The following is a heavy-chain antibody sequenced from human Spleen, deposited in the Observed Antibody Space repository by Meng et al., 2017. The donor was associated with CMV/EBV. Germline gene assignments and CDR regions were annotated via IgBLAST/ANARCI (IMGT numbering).Heavy chain of an antibody. V-gene: IGHV3-7*01. CDR2: INQDGSQS. CDR1: GFSLSNYW. J-gene: IGHJ4*02. D-gene: IGHD5-24*01. CDR3: ARDPNEDGGVTLDN. Sequence: GGSLRLSCVASGFSLSNYWMTWVRQAPGKASEWVANINQDGSQSYYVDSVRGRFTITRDNGGNSLYLQMNSLGGDDTAVYYCARDPNEDGGVTLDNWGQGILVTVSS.